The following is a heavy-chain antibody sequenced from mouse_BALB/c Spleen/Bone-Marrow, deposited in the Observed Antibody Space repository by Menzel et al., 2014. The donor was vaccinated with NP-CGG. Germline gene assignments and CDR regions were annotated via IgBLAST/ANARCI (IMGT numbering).Heavy chain of an antibody. CDR3: AREDIATVVEMDY. J-gene: IGHJ4*01. CDR2: ILPGSGST. Sequence: QVQLQQSGAELMKPGASVKISCKATGYTFSSYWIEWVKQRPGHGLEWIGEILPGSGSTNYNEKFKGKATFTADTSSNTAYMQLSSLTSEDSAVYYCAREDIATVVEMDYWGQGTSVTVFS. D-gene: IGHD1-1*01. CDR1: GYTFSSYW. V-gene: IGHV1-9*01.